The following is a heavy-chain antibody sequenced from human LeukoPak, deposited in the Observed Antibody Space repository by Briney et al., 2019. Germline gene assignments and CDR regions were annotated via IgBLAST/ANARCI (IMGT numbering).Heavy chain of an antibody. J-gene: IGHJ4*02. CDR3: ARHASTHYFDS. D-gene: IGHD2/OR15-2a*01. CDR2: IWFDGSGT. Sequence: GGSLRLSCVASGFTFSNYGMHWVRQAPGKGLEWVAIIWFDGSGTYYADSVKGRVTFSRDNSKNTLYLQMNSLRAEDTAMYYCARHASTHYFDSWGQGTLVPVSS. CDR1: GFTFSNYG. V-gene: IGHV3-33*01.